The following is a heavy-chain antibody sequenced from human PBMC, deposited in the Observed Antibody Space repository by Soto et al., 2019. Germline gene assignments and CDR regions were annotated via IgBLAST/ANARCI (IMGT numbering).Heavy chain of an antibody. CDR1: GGSISSYY. CDR2: IYYSGST. V-gene: IGHV4-59*01. D-gene: IGHD1-26*01. CDR3: ARRYGGNFDY. Sequence: QVQLQESGPGLVKPSETLSLTCTVSGGSISSYYWSWIRQPPGKGLEWIGYIYYSGSTNYTPSLKSRVTISVDTSKNQSSLKLSSVTAADTAVYYCARRYGGNFDYWGQGTLVTVSS. J-gene: IGHJ4*02.